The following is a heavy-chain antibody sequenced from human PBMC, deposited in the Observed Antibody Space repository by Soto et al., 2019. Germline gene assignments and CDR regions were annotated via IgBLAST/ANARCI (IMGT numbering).Heavy chain of an antibody. CDR1: GASISSTTSGNW. D-gene: IGHD1-26*01. V-gene: IGHV4-4*02. J-gene: IGHJ4*02. CDR3: SRMVGDTLVDF. CDR2: IDHSGST. Sequence: QVQLQESGPGLVRPSGTLSLTCAVSGASISSTTSGNWWSWVRQPPGQGGVWSGEIDHSGSTNYNRSLKSRVTVSVEKSKNKFSLRLRCVTAADTAVYYCSRMVGDTLVDFWGQGTLVTVSS.